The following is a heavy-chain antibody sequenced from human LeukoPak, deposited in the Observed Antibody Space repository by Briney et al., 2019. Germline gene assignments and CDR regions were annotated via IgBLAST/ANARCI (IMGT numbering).Heavy chain of an antibody. V-gene: IGHV3-21*01. CDR1: GFALSDSW. Sequence: GGSLRLSCVASGFALSDSWVHWVRQTPGKGLVWVSSISSSSSYIYYADSVKGRFTISRDNAKNSLYLQMNSLRAEDTAVYYCARDAGPYDVWGQGTTVTVSS. CDR2: ISSSSSYI. CDR3: ARDAGPYDV. J-gene: IGHJ6*02.